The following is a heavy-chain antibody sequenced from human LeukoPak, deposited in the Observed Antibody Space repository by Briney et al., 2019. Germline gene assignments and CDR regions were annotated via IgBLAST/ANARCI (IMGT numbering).Heavy chain of an antibody. J-gene: IGHJ1*01. CDR3: ARDRGYYDSSGRPPQYFQH. CDR2: IYHSGST. V-gene: IGHV4-38-2*02. Sequence: SETLSLTCTVSGYSISSGYYWGWIRQPPGKGLEWIGSIYHSGSTYYNPSLKSRVTISVDTSKNQFSLKLSSVTAADTAVYYCARDRGYYDSSGRPPQYFQHWGQGTLVTVSS. CDR1: GYSISSGYY. D-gene: IGHD3-22*01.